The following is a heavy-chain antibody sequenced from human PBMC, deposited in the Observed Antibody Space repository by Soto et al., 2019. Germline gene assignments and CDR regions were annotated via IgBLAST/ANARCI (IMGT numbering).Heavy chain of an antibody. V-gene: IGHV5-10-1*01. CDR3: GRLQFDTRGYYVNFDY. D-gene: IGHD3-22*01. Sequence: PGESLKISCKGSGYSITSYWITWVRQMPGKGLEWMGMIDPSDSYINYNPSFEGHVTISADKSISTAHLQWSSLQASDTAMYYCGRLQFDTRGYYVNFDYWGQGTMVTVSS. CDR1: GYSITSYW. CDR2: IDPSDSYI. J-gene: IGHJ4*02.